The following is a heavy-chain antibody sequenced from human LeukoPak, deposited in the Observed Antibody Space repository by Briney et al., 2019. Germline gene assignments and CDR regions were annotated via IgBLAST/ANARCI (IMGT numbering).Heavy chain of an antibody. CDR2: IYTSGST. CDR1: GGSFSSYY. J-gene: IGHJ4*02. Sequence: SETLSLTCAVYGGSFSSYYWSWIRQPAGKGLEWIGRIYTSGSTNYNPSLKSRVTISVDRSKNQFSLKLSSVTAADTAVYYCARDNFDDSSGYHFDYWGQGTLVTVSS. D-gene: IGHD3-22*01. V-gene: IGHV4-4*07. CDR3: ARDNFDDSSGYHFDY.